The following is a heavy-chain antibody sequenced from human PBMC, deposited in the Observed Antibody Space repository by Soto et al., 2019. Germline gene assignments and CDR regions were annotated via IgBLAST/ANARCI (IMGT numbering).Heavy chain of an antibody. CDR2: ISGSGGST. CDR1: GFTFSSYA. Sequence: EVQLLESGGGLVQPGGSLRLSCAASGFTFSSYAMSWVRQAPGKGLEGVSAISGSGGSTYYGDTVKGRFTISRDNTMNTLYLQMNSLRAEDTAVYYCAKDLSDIVVVVAATQGNWGQGTLVTVSS. CDR3: AKDLSDIVVVVAATQGN. J-gene: IGHJ4*02. V-gene: IGHV3-23*01. D-gene: IGHD2-15*01.